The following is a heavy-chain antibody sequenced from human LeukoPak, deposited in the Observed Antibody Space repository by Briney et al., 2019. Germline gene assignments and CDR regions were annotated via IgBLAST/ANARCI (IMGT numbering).Heavy chain of an antibody. CDR1: GFTFSNAW. CDR2: IKGKTDGGTT. Sequence: PGGSLRLSCAAPGFTFSNAWMSWVRQAPGKGLEWVGRIKGKTDGGTTDYAAPVKGRFTISRDDSKNTLYLQMNSLKTEDTAVYYCTTETYSSSSDYWGQGTLVTVSS. CDR3: TTETYSSSSDY. J-gene: IGHJ4*02. V-gene: IGHV3-15*01. D-gene: IGHD6-6*01.